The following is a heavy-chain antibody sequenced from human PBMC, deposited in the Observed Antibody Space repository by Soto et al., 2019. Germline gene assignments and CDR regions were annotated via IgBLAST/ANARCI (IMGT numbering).Heavy chain of an antibody. J-gene: IGHJ6*02. CDR3: ARDIAEGRVEKYNYYYYYGMDV. Sequence: PSQTLSLTCAISGDSVSSNSAAWNWIRQSPSRGLEWLGRTYYRSKWYNDYAVSVKSRITINPDTSKNQFSLQLNSVTPEDTAVYYCARDIAEGRVEKYNYYYYYGMDVWGQGTTVTVSS. V-gene: IGHV6-1*01. D-gene: IGHD3-10*01. CDR2: TYYRSKWYN. CDR1: GDSVSSNSAA.